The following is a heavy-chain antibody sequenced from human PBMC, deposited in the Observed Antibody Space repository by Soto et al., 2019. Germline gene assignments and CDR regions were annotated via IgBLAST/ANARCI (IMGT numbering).Heavy chain of an antibody. CDR3: ARDLRPLTYYDILTGYFPSLY. Sequence: ASVKVSCKASGYTFTSYGISWAQQATGQGLEWMGWISAYNGNTNYAQKLQGRVTMTTDTSTSTAYMELRSLRSDDTAVYYCARDLRPLTYYDILTGYFPSLYWGQGTLVTVSS. V-gene: IGHV1-18*01. J-gene: IGHJ4*02. D-gene: IGHD3-9*01. CDR1: GYTFTSYG. CDR2: ISAYNGNT.